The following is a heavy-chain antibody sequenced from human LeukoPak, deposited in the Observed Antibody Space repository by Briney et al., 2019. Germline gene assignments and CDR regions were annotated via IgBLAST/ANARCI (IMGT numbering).Heavy chain of an antibody. CDR2: ISGSGGST. Sequence: PGGSLRLSCAASGFTFSRYAMTWVRQAPGKGLEWVSAISGSGGSTFYADSVKGRFTISRDSSKNTLYLQMNSLRAEDTAVYYCAKVGDGYNLFDYWGQGTLVTVTS. CDR3: AKVGDGYNLFDY. J-gene: IGHJ4*02. V-gene: IGHV3-23*01. D-gene: IGHD5-24*01. CDR1: GFTFSRYA.